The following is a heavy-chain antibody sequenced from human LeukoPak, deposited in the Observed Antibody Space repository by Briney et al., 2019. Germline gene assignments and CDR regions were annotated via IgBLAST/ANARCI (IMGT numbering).Heavy chain of an antibody. CDR2: IKQDGSEK. V-gene: IGHV3-7*01. Sequence: GGSLTLSCAASGFTFSGHWMSWLRQAPGKGLEWVANIKQDGSEKYYVDSVKGRFTISRDNAKNSLYLQMNSLRAEDTAVYYCARDRGFGQADVWGKGTTVTVSS. CDR3: ARDRGFGQADV. CDR1: GFTFSGHW. D-gene: IGHD3-10*01. J-gene: IGHJ6*04.